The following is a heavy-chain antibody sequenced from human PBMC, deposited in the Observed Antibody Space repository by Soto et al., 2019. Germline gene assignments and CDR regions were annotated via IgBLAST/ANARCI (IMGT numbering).Heavy chain of an antibody. Sequence: ASVKVSCKASGGTFSSYTISWVRQAPGQGLEWMGRTIPILGIANYTQKFQGRVTITADKSTSTAYMELSSLRSEDTAVYYCARTPITGTTALDYWGQGTLVTVAS. CDR2: TIPILGIA. CDR3: ARTPITGTTALDY. J-gene: IGHJ4*02. D-gene: IGHD1-7*01. CDR1: GGTFSSYT. V-gene: IGHV1-69*02.